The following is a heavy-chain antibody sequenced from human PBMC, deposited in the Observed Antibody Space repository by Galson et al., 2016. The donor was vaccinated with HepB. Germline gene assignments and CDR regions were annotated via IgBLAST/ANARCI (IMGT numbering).Heavy chain of an antibody. Sequence: SLRLSCAASGFIFSQYDMHWVRQAPGKGLESVAVIGHDGRNEYYADSVKGRFTISRDNSKNTLYVQMNNLRVEDTAVYYCSRGSQDDIEVDGDLEQDYWGQGTLVTVSS. V-gene: IGHV3-33*01. CDR3: SRGSQDDIEVDGDLEQDY. CDR2: IGHDGRNE. J-gene: IGHJ4*02. D-gene: IGHD2-15*01. CDR1: GFIFSQYD.